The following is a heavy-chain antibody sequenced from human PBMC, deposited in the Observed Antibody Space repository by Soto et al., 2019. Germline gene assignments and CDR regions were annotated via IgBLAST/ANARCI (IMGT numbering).Heavy chain of an antibody. Sequence: QITLNESGPPLVKPTQTLTLTCTFSGFSLSTRDVGVGWIRQPPGEALEWLGVVYWDDSKTYSPSLESRLTISKATPKNQVVLRMTKMAPVDQAPYYCAPCRGGVASVWGQGTLVTVSS. V-gene: IGHV2-5*02. J-gene: IGHJ4*02. CDR3: APCRGGVASV. CDR2: VYWDDSK. CDR1: GFSLSTRDVG. D-gene: IGHD2-15*01.